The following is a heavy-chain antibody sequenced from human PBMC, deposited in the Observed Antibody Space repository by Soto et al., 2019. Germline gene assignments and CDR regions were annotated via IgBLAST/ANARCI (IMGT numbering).Heavy chain of an antibody. Sequence: QVQLQESGPGLVKPSQTLSLTCTVSGGSISSGDYYWSWIRQPPGKGLEWIGYIYHSGSTYYNPALKRRGTISVDTSKNQFSLKLSSVTAADTAVYFCARERPDGARLDPWGQGTLVTVSS. CDR1: GGSISSGDYY. D-gene: IGHD6-6*01. CDR3: ARERPDGARLDP. CDR2: IYHSGST. J-gene: IGHJ5*02. V-gene: IGHV4-30-4*01.